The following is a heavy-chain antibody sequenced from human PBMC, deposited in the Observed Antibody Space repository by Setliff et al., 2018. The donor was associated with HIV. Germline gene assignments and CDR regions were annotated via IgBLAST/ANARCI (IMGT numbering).Heavy chain of an antibody. CDR2: IYYSGIT. V-gene: IGHV4-59*11. CDR3: ASGSFGLFDY. Sequence: LSLNCTVSGDSISSHYWSWIRQPPGKGLEWIGHIYYSGITNYNPSLKSRVIISVDTSKNQFSLKLSSVTAADTAVYYCASGSFGLFDYWGQGTLVTVFS. D-gene: IGHD5-18*01. J-gene: IGHJ4*02. CDR1: GDSISSHY.